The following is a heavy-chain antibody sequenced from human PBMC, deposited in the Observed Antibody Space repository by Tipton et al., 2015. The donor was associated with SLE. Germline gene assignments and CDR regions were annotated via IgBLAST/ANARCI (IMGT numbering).Heavy chain of an antibody. CDR2: IYTSGST. CDR1: GGSIHSNY. CDR3: ARGEWLRPYHFDY. J-gene: IGHJ4*02. D-gene: IGHD5-12*01. V-gene: IGHV4-4*07. Sequence: TLSLTCTVSGGSIHSNYWSWIRQPAGKGLEWIGRIYTSGSTNYNPSLKSRVTMSVDTSKNQFSLKLSSVTAADTAVYYCARGEWLRPYHFDYWGQGTLVTVSS.